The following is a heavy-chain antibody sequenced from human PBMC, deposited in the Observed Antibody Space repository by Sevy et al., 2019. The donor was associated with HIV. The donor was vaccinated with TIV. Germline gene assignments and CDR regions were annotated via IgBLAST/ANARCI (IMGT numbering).Heavy chain of an antibody. D-gene: IGHD6-6*01. CDR1: GFTFSSYD. J-gene: IGHJ6*03. CDR2: IGTAGDT. CDR3: ARAQGSIAARFYYYYYMDV. Sequence: GGSLRLSCAASGFTFSSYDMHWVRQATGKGLEWVSAIGTAGDTNYPGSVKGRFTISRENAKNSLYLQMNSLRAGDTAVYYCARAQGSIAARFYYYYYMDVWGKGTTVTVSS. V-gene: IGHV3-13*01.